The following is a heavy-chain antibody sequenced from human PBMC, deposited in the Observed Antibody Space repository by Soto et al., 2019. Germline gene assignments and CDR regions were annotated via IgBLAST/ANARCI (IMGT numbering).Heavy chain of an antibody. D-gene: IGHD2-21*01. J-gene: IGHJ5*02. CDR1: GYSFTSYW. V-gene: IGHV5-51*01. CDR3: AYLGGSVGDYHNWFDP. CDR2: IYPGDSDT. Sequence: GESLKISCKGSGYSFTSYWIGWVRQMPGKGLEWMGIIYPGDSDTRYSPSFQGQVTISADKSISTAYLQGSSLKASNTGMDYCAYLGGSVGDYHNWFDPWGQGTLVTVSS.